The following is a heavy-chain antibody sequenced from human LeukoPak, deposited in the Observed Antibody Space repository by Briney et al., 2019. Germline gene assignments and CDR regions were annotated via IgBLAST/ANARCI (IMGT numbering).Heavy chain of an antibody. CDR3: ARVRSGYSHENYFDY. CDR2: ISGSGSTI. CDR1: GFTFSNYE. V-gene: IGHV3-48*03. Sequence: GGSLRLSCAASGFTFSNYEMNWVRQAPGKGLEWVSYISGSGSTIYYADSVKGRFAISRDNAKDSLYLQMNSLRAEDTAVYYCARVRSGYSHENYFDYWGQGTLVTVSS. J-gene: IGHJ4*02. D-gene: IGHD5-18*01.